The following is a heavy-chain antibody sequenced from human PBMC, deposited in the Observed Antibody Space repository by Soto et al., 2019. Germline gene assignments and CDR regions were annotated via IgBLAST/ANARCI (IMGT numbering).Heavy chain of an antibody. V-gene: IGHV1-69*12. D-gene: IGHD2-15*01. CDR1: GGTFSSYA. CDR3: ERESRYCSGGSCYFLPGIDY. Sequence: QVQLVQSGAEVKKPGSSVKVSCKASGGTFSSYAISWVRQAPGQGLEWMGGIIPIFGTANYAQKFQGRVTITADESTSTASMELRSLRSEDTAVYYCERESRYCSGGSCYFLPGIDYWGQGTLVTVSS. J-gene: IGHJ4*02. CDR2: IIPIFGTA.